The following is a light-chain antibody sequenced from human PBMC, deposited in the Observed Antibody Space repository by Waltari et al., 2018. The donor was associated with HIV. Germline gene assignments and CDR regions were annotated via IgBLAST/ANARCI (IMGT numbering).Light chain of an antibody. J-gene: IGLJ2*01. CDR3: TSYAGSFKGVV. CDR1: SSDVGGYKY. Sequence: QSALTQPPSASGSPGQSVTISCTGSSSDVGGYKYVSWYKQHPGKAPKLIISEVTKRPSGVPDRFSGSKSGNTASLTVSGLQAEDEADYFCTSYAGSFKGVVFGGGTKLTVL. V-gene: IGLV2-8*01. CDR2: EVT.